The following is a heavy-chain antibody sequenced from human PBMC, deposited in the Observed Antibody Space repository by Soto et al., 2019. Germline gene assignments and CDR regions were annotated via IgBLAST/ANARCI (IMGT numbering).Heavy chain of an antibody. Sequence: SETLSLTCTVSGGSISSYYWSWIRQPPGKGLEWIGYIYYSGSTNYNPSLKSRVTISVDTSKNQFSLKLSSVTAADTAVYYCASLTFIAAAESDYWGQGTLVTVSS. J-gene: IGHJ4*02. V-gene: IGHV4-59*08. CDR3: ASLTFIAAAESDY. D-gene: IGHD6-13*01. CDR2: IYYSGST. CDR1: GGSISSYY.